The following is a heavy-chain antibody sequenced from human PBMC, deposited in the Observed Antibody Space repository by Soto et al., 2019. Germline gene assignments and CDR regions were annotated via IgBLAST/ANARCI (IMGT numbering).Heavy chain of an antibody. CDR1: GFIFNNYA. D-gene: IGHD1-26*01. CDR3: AKVIVGPMTFDX. V-gene: IGHV3-23*01. CDR2: ISSSGGST. J-gene: IGHJ4*02. Sequence: PGGSLILSCAASGFIFNNYAMNWVRQAPGKGLEGVSAISSSGGSTFYAYSVKARFTISRDNSNNTLYFQMNSLIAEDTAIYYCAKVIVGPMTFDXWGQVTLVTVSX.